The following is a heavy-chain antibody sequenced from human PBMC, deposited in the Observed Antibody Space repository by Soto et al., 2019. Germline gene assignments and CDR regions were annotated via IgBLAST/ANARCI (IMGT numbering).Heavy chain of an antibody. D-gene: IGHD3-10*01. CDR2: INHSGST. CDR1: GGSFSGYY. CDR3: ARGARVRPSYYFDY. V-gene: IGHV4-34*01. Sequence: SETLSLTCAVYGGSFSGYYWSWIRQPPGKGLEWIGEINHSGSTNYNPSLKSRVTISVDTSKNQFPLKLSSVTAADTAVYYCARGARVRPSYYFDYWGQGTLVTVSS. J-gene: IGHJ4*02.